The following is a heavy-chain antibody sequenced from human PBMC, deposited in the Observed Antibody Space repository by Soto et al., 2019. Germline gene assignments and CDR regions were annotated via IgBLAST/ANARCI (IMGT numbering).Heavy chain of an antibody. J-gene: IGHJ5*01. Sequence: PSETLSLTCSVSGDSISNLDYFWAWIRQPPGQALEYIGYIYKSATTYYNPSFESRVAISVDTSKSQFSLNVTSVTAADTAVYFCARGRYCLTGRCFPNWFDSWGQGALVTVHS. V-gene: IGHV4-30-4*01. CDR2: IYKSATT. D-gene: IGHD7-27*01. CDR1: GDSISNLDYF. CDR3: ARGRYCLTGRCFPNWFDS.